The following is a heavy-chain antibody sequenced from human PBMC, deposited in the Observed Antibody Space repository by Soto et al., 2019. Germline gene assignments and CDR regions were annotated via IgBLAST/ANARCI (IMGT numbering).Heavy chain of an antibody. D-gene: IGHD3-22*01. CDR3: ARHATVMGSGYYGYFDY. V-gene: IGHV4-34*01. Sequence: SETLSLTCAVYGGAFSGYYWTWVRQTPGKGLEWIGEQEHGGSTSYNPSLQSRVIISVDTSKNQFSLKLSSVTAADTAVYYCARHATVMGSGYYGYFDYWGQGTLVTVSS. CDR2: QEHGGST. J-gene: IGHJ4*02. CDR1: GGAFSGYY.